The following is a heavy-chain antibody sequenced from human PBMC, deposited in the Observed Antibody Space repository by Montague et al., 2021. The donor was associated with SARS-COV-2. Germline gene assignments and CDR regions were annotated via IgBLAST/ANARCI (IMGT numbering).Heavy chain of an antibody. CDR2: VDYSGNT. J-gene: IGHJ4*02. V-gene: IGHV4-39*01. D-gene: IGHD5-18*01. CDR3: ARREYSYGWGD. CDR1: GGPISGSSGY. Sequence: SETLSLTCTVTGGPISGSSGYWGWIRQSPGKGLEWIASVDYSGNTYYSPSLKSRLTISVDTSKNQFSLKLTSVTAADTALYYCARREYSYGWGDWGQGTLVTVSS.